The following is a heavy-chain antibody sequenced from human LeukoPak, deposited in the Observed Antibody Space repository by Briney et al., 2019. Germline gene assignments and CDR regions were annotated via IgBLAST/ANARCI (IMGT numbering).Heavy chain of an antibody. V-gene: IGHV4-4*02. J-gene: IGHJ4*02. CDR2: IYHSGST. Sequence: SGTLSLTCAVSGGSISSSNWWSWVRQPPGKGLEWIGEIYHSGSTNYNPSLKSRVTISVDKSKNQFSLKLSSVTAADTAVYYCARDRRYYDSSGYIRGFDYWGQGTLVTVSS. D-gene: IGHD3-22*01. CDR1: GGSISSSNW. CDR3: ARDRRYYDSSGYIRGFDY.